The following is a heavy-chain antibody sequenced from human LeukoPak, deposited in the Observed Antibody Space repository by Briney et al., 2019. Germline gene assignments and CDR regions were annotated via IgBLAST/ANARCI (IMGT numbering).Heavy chain of an antibody. V-gene: IGHV1-46*01. J-gene: IGHJ5*02. D-gene: IGHD3-3*01. CDR2: INPSGGST. Sequence: ASVKVSCKASGYTFTSYYMHWVRQAPGQGLEWMGIINPSGGSTSYAQKFQGRVAMTRDMSTSTVYMELSSLRSEDTAVYYCARAQLRFPFDPWGQGTLVTVSS. CDR3: ARAQLRFPFDP. CDR1: GYTFTSYY.